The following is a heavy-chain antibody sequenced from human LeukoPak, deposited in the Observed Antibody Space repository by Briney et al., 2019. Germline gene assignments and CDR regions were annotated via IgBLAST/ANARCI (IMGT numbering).Heavy chain of an antibody. J-gene: IGHJ4*02. CDR3: ARESEYQGYSSTWHYFDY. Sequence: SETLSLTCAVSGGSISSGGYSWSWIRQPPGKGLEWIGFVYYSGSTNYNPSLKSRVTISVDTSKNQFSLKVSSVTAADTAVYYCARESEYQGYSSTWHYFDYWGQGTLVTVSS. CDR2: VYYSGST. V-gene: IGHV4-61*08. D-gene: IGHD6-13*01. CDR1: GGSISSGGYS.